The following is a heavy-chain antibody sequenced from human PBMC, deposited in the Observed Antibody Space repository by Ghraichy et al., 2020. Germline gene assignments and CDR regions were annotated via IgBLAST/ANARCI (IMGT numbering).Heavy chain of an antibody. CDR2: INHSGST. Sequence: SETLSLTCAVYGGSFSGYYWSWIRQPPGKGLEWIGEINHSGSTNYNPSLKSRVTISVDTSKNQFSLKLSSVTAADTAVCYCARGDKYSCSWYRVHDWFDPWGQGTLVTVSS. J-gene: IGHJ5*02. CDR3: ARGDKYSCSWYRVHDWFDP. V-gene: IGHV4-34*01. D-gene: IGHD6-13*01. CDR1: GGSFSGYY.